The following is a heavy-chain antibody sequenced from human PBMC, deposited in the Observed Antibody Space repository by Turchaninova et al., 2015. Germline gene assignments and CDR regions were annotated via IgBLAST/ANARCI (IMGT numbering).Heavy chain of an antibody. CDR3: VRESILXFGIXXY. CDR2: IYWDDDK. Sequence: QITLKESGPTLVKPTQTLTLTCTFSGFSISTSGVGVGWIRQPPGEALEWLARIYWDDDKHYGSDLKTHVTLTKDXSKTXVILXXXNMDPVDTXXXYGVRESILXFGIXXYWGXGTLVXVSS. CDR1: GFSISTSGVG. D-gene: IGHD3-16*01. V-gene: IGHV2-5*05. J-gene: IGHJ4*02.